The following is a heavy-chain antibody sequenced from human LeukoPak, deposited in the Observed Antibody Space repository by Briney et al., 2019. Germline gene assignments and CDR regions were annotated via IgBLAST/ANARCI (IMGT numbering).Heavy chain of an antibody. CDR1: GGSISSGSHH. D-gene: IGHD3-10*01. V-gene: IGHV4-39*01. CDR2: IYDSRTI. Sequence: SETLSLTCTVSGGSISSGSHHWGWFRQSPGKGLEWIGSIYDSRTIYYNPSLNSRVTISVDTSKNQFSLKLNSVTAADTAVYYCARHYGPWGQGTLVTVSS. J-gene: IGHJ5*02. CDR3: ARHYGP.